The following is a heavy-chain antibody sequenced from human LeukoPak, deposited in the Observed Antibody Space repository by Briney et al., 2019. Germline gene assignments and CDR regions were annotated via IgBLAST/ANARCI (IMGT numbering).Heavy chain of an antibody. CDR3: ARELNVDTAMAFDY. J-gene: IGHJ4*02. CDR1: GFTFSSYE. D-gene: IGHD5-18*01. V-gene: IGHV3-48*03. CDR2: ISSSGSTK. Sequence: GGSLRLSCAASGFTFSSYERNWVRQAPGKGLEWVSYISSSGSTKYYPDSVKGRFTISRDNSKNTLFLQMNSLRAEDTAVYYCARELNVDTAMAFDYWGQGTLVTVSS.